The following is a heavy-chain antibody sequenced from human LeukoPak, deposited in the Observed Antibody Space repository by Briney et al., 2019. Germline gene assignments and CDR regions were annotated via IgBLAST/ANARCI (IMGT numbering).Heavy chain of an antibody. Sequence: PGGSLRLSCAASGFTFSSYSMNWVRQAPGKGLEWVSGISGSGGSAFYADSVKGRFTISRDNSKNTLYLQMNSLRAEDTALYYCAKDRSTGNYWFFDLWGQGTLVTVSS. J-gene: IGHJ4*02. V-gene: IGHV3-23*01. CDR3: AKDRSTGNYWFFDL. CDR1: GFTFSSYS. CDR2: ISGSGGSA. D-gene: IGHD1-26*01.